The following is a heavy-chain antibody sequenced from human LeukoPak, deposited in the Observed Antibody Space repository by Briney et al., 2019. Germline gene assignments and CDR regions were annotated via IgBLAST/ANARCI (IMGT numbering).Heavy chain of an antibody. CDR1: GYTFTSYD. V-gene: IGHV1-8*01. J-gene: IGHJ4*02. Sequence: ASVKVSCKASGYTFTSYDIYWVRQAAGQGLEWMGWMNPNSGNTGYTQKFQGRATMTRNTSISTAYMELSSLRSEDTALYYCARGHEWAPNSSPGYWGQGTLVTVSS. D-gene: IGHD6-19*01. CDR2: MNPNSGNT. CDR3: ARGHEWAPNSSPGY.